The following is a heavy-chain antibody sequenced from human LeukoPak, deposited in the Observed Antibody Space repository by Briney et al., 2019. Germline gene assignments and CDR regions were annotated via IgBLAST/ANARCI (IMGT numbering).Heavy chain of an antibody. CDR2: IRYDGSNK. D-gene: IGHD6-19*01. CDR3: AKVRDTGYSSGWYDY. Sequence: PGGSLRLSCAASGFTFSSYGMHWVRQAPGKGLEWVAFIRYDGSNKYYADSVKGRFTISRDNSKITLYLQMNSLRAEDTAVYYCAKVRDTGYSSGWYDYWGQGTLVTVSS. J-gene: IGHJ4*02. CDR1: GFTFSSYG. V-gene: IGHV3-30*02.